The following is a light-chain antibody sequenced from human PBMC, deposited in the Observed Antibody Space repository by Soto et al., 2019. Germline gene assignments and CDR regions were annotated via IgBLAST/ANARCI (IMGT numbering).Light chain of an antibody. J-gene: IGKJ1*01. CDR2: GAS. V-gene: IGKV3-20*01. CDR3: QQYCSSPPT. CDR1: QSVSSNY. Sequence: EIVLTQSPGTLSLSPGERATLSCRASQSVSSNYLAWYQRKPGQAPRLLIYGASSRAIDIPNRFSGSGSGTEFTLTITRLEPEDFAVYYCQQYCSSPPTFGQGTKVEI.